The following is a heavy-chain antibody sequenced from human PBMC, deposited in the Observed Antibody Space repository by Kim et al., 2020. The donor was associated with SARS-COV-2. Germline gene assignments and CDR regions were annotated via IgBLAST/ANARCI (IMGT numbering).Heavy chain of an antibody. CDR2: IKEDGSEK. CDR1: GFSFSTSW. V-gene: IGHV3-7*01. D-gene: IGHD3-3*01. J-gene: IGHJ4*02. Sequence: GGSLRLSCAASGFSFSTSWMTWVRQAPGKGLEWVANIKEDGSEKYLLDSVKGRFTVSRDNARNSLFLQMNSLRAEDTAMYFCVTLEWGRSPTFDYWGRGTLVTVSS. CDR3: VTLEWGRSPTFDY.